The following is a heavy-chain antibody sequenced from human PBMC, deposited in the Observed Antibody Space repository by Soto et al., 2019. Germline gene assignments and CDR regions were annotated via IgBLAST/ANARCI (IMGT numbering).Heavy chain of an antibody. Sequence: QVQLVQSGAEVKKPGASVRISCRTSGYTFTSYAITWLRHAPGQRLERMGWINGGNGDTKYSRKFKERPSFTRDTSATTGSLGLSSLTSEDTAIYYCARGPLSLYSADFRWGQGTLVTVSS. CDR3: ARGPLSLYSADFR. CDR2: INGGNGDT. CDR1: GYTFTSYA. V-gene: IGHV1-3*01. J-gene: IGHJ4*02. D-gene: IGHD1-26*01.